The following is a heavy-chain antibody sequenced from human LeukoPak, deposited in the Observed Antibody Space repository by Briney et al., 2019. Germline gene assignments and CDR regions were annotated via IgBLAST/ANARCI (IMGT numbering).Heavy chain of an antibody. CDR3: ARDIYDYVWGSYRYSDY. V-gene: IGHV1-46*01. D-gene: IGHD3-16*02. J-gene: IGHJ4*02. CDR2: INPSGGST. CDR1: GYTFTSYY. Sequence: ASVKVSCKASGYTFTSYYMHWVRQAPGQGLEWMGIINPSGGSTSYAQKFQGRVTMTRDTSISTAYMELSRLRSDDTAVYYCARDIYDYVWGSYRYSDYWGQGTLVTVSS.